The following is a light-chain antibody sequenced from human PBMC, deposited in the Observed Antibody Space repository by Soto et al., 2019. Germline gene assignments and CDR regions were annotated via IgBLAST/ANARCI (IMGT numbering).Light chain of an antibody. J-gene: IGKJ2*01. CDR3: QQYGSSPPYT. CDR2: GAF. V-gene: IGKV3-20*01. Sequence: EIVLTQSPGTLSLSPGERATLSCRASQSVSSSYLAWYQHKPGQAPRLLIYGAFSRATGIPDRFSGSGSGTDFPLTISRLEPEDFAVYYCQQYGSSPPYTFGQGTKLEIK. CDR1: QSVSSSY.